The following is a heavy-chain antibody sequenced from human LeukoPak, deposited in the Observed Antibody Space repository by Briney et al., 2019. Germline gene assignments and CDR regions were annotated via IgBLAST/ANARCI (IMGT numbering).Heavy chain of an antibody. D-gene: IGHD6-13*01. J-gene: IGHJ3*02. CDR1: GFTFSSYA. V-gene: IGHV3-30-3*01. CDR3: AREISWYAAFDI. CDR2: ISYDGSNK. Sequence: QPGRSLRLSCAASGFTFSSYAMHWVRQAPGKGLEWVAVISYDGSNKYYADSVKGRFTISRDNSKNTLYLQMNSLRAEDTAVYYCAREISWYAAFDIWGQGTMSPSLQ.